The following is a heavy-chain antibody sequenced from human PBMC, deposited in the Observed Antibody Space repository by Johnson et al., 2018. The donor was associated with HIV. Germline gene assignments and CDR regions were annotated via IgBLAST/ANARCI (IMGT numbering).Heavy chain of an antibody. V-gene: IGHV3-23*04. CDR2: ISGTGDIT. D-gene: IGHD4-17*01. CDR3: AMTDPTVTQEPFDI. CDR1: GFTFRNSA. J-gene: IGHJ3*02. Sequence: EVQVVESGGGVVRPGGSLRLSCAASGFTFRNSAMNWVRQAPGKGLEWVSLISGTGDITYYADSVKGRFTISRDNSRKIVYLQMNSLRVNETAVYYCAMTDPTVTQEPFDIWGQGTMVTVSS.